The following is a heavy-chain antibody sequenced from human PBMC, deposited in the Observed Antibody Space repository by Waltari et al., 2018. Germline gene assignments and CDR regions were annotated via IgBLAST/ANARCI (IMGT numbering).Heavy chain of an antibody. J-gene: IGHJ3*01. CDR3: GAITVAGTGAFDV. Sequence: QLQLQESGPGLVKPSETLSLPCTVSRGSISSSSYYWGWIRQPPGKGLECIGNIYYNGRPYFNPSLKSRITISADTSKNQFSLQLSSVTAADTAIYYCGAITVAGTGAFDVWGQGTMVTVSS. CDR1: RGSISSSSYY. CDR2: IYYNGRP. D-gene: IGHD6-19*01. V-gene: IGHV4-39*07.